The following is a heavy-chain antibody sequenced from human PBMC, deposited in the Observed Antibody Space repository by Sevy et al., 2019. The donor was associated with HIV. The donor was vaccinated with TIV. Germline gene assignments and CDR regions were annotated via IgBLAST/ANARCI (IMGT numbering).Heavy chain of an antibody. J-gene: IGHJ4*02. CDR3: AREPGYGDYVAPFDY. CDR2: ISAYNGNT. D-gene: IGHD5-12*01. V-gene: IGHV1-18*01. CDR1: GYTFTSYG. Sequence: ASLKVSCKASGYTFTSYGISWVRQAPGQGLEWMGWISAYNGNTNYAQKLQGRVTMTTDTSTSTAYMELRSLRSDDTAVYYCAREPGYGDYVAPFDYWGQGTLVTVSS.